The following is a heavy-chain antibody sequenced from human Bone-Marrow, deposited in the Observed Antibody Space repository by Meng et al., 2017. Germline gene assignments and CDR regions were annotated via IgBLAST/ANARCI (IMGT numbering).Heavy chain of an antibody. CDR2: ISYDGSNK. J-gene: IGHJ4*02. CDR1: GFTFSSYA. V-gene: IGHV3-30-3*01. Sequence: QVQLVESGGGVVQPGRSLRLSCAASGFTFSSYAMHWVRQAPGKGLEWVAVISYDGSNKYYADSVKGRFTISRDNSKNTLYLQMNSLRAEDTAVYYCAREVGQHFDYWGQGTLVTVSS. CDR3: AREVGQHFDY. D-gene: IGHD1-26*01.